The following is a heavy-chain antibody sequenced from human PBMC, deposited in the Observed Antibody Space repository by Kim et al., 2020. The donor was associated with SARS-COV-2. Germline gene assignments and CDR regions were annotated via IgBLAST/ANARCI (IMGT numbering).Heavy chain of an antibody. J-gene: IGHJ5*02. D-gene: IGHD3-9*01. V-gene: IGHV3-13*01. CDR2: IGTAGDT. Sequence: GGSLRLSCAASGFTFSSYDMHWVRQATEKGLEWVSAIGTAGDTYYPGSVKGRFTISRENAKNSLYLQMNSLRAEDTAVYYCARGLYYDILTGYPYWFDPWGQGTLVTVSS. CDR1: GFTFSSYD. CDR3: ARGLYYDILTGYPYWFDP.